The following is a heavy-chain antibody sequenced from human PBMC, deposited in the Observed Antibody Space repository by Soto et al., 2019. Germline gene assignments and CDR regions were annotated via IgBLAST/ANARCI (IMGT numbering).Heavy chain of an antibody. CDR3: TRDLISYYYGSGSFSDY. J-gene: IGHJ4*02. CDR2: IRSKAYGGTT. V-gene: IGHV3-49*03. D-gene: IGHD3-10*01. Sequence: PGGSLRLSCTASGFTFGDYAMSWFRQAPGKGLEWVGFIRSKAYGGTTEYAASVKGRFTISRDDSKSIAYLQMNSLKTEDTAVYYCTRDLISYYYGSGSFSDYWGQGTLVTVSS. CDR1: GFTFGDYA.